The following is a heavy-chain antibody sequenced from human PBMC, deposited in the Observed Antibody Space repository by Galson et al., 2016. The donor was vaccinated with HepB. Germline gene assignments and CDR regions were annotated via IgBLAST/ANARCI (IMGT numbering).Heavy chain of an antibody. Sequence: SLRLSCAASGFTFSSYAMHWVRQAPGKGLQWVAIISSNGKSKYHADSVQGRFTISRDDSKNSLFLQMNSLRAGDTALYFCARGSSAAVAGSGAFDIWGHGTMVTVSS. CDR2: ISSNGKSK. J-gene: IGHJ3*02. CDR1: GFTFSSYA. V-gene: IGHV3-30*04. CDR3: ARGSSAAVAGSGAFDI. D-gene: IGHD6-19*01.